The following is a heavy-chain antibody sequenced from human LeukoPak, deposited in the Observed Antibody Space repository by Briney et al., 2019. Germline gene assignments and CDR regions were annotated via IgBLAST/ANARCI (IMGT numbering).Heavy chain of an antibody. CDR3: AKDIRGSSTSCYPDY. Sequence: GSLRLSCAASGFTFSSYAMSWVRQAPGKGLEWVPAISGSGGSTYYADSVKGRFTISRDNSKNTLYLQMNSLRAEDTVVYYCAKDIRGSSTSCYPDYWGQGTLVTVS. J-gene: IGHJ4*02. CDR2: ISGSGGST. V-gene: IGHV3-23*01. CDR1: GFTFSSYA. D-gene: IGHD2-2*01.